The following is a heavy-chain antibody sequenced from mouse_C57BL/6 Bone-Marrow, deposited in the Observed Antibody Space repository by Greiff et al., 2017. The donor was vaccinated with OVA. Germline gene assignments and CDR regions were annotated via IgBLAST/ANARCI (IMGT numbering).Heavy chain of an antibody. CDR1: GYTFTDYY. J-gene: IGHJ2*01. Sequence: EVQLQQSGPELVKPGASVKISCKASGYTFTDYYMNWVKQSHGKSLEWIGDINPNNGGTSYNQKFKGKATLTVDKSSSTAYMELRSLTSEDSAVYYCARGGAERDYWGQGTTLTVSS. CDR2: INPNNGGT. V-gene: IGHV1-26*01. CDR3: ARGGAERDY.